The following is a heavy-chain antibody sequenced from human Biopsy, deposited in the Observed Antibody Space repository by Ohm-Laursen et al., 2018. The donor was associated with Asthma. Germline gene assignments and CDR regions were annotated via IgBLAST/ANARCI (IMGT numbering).Heavy chain of an antibody. CDR3: AKRRGYSGHDNDY. D-gene: IGHD5-12*01. V-gene: IGHV3-30*18. J-gene: IGHJ4*02. CDR1: GFMFGSFG. Sequence: SLRLSCSASGFMFGSFGMHWVRQAPGKGLEWVAVISYDGNHKFYEDSVKGRFTISRDNSKNTLYLQMNSLRTEDTAVYYCAKRRGYSGHDNDYWGQGTLVIVSS. CDR2: ISYDGNHK.